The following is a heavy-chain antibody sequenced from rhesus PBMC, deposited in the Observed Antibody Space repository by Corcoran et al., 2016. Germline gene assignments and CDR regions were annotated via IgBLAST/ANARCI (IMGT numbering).Heavy chain of an antibody. Sequence: QVQLVQSGAEVKKPGSSVKVSCKASGYTFTDYYIHWVRQSPRQGLKWMGWINPYNGNTRYAQKFQGRVTMTRDTSTTTVYMELSSLRSEDTAVYYCARVDPSAYVYFDFWGQGVLVTVSS. V-gene: IGHV1S2*01. CDR3: ARVDPSAYVYFDF. CDR1: GYTFTDYY. CDR2: INPYNGNT. J-gene: IGHJ4*01. D-gene: IGHD2-39*01.